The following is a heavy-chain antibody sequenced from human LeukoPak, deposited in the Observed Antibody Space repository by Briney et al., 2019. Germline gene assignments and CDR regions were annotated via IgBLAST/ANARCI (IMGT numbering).Heavy chain of an antibody. V-gene: IGHV3-23*01. CDR2: VSGSGRGENT. J-gene: IGHJ4*02. CDR3: ARDLRSSGYYAFDY. CDR1: GFTFSSSA. Sequence: GGSLRLSCAASGFTFSSSAMSWVRQAPGKGLEWVSNVSGSGRGENTYYADSVKGRFTISRDNAKNSLYLQMNSLRAEDTAVYYCARDLRSSGYYAFDYWGQGTLVTVSS. D-gene: IGHD3-22*01.